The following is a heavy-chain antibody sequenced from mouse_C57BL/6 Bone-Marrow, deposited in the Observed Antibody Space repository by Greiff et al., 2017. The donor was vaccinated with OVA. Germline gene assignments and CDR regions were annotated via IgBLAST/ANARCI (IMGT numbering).Heavy chain of an antibody. J-gene: IGHJ3*01. V-gene: IGHV1-77*01. CDR1: GYTFTDYY. CDR3: TYDYDPWFAY. Sequence: QVQLQQSGAELVKPGASVKISCKASGYTFTDYYINWVKQRPGQGLEWIGKIGPGSGSTYYNEKFKGKATLTADKSSSTAYMPLSSLTSEDSAVYFCTYDYDPWFAYWGQGTLVTVSA. CDR2: IGPGSGST. D-gene: IGHD2-4*01.